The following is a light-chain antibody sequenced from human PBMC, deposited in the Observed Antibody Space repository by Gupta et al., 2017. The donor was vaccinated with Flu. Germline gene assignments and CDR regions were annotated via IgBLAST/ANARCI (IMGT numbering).Light chain of an antibody. V-gene: IGLV1-44*01. CDR1: SSNIGNNA. Sequence: SVLTQPPSASGTPGQRVTISCSGSSSNIGNNAVNWYQQPPGTAPKLLIYSNNQRPSGVPDRFSGSKSGTSASLAISGLQSEDEAEYYCAAWDDSLNGHVFGTGTKVTVL. J-gene: IGLJ1*01. CDR2: SNN. CDR3: AAWDDSLNGHV.